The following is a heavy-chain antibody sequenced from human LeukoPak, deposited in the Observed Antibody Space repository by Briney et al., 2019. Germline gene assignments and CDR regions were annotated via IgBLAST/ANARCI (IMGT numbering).Heavy chain of an antibody. J-gene: IGHJ4*02. CDR3: ARCGAAETTHFSH. D-gene: IGHD4-17*01. CDR1: GYSFSIYG. CDR2: ISASDGST. V-gene: IGHV1-18*01. Sequence: ASVKVSCKASGYSFSIYGITWARQAPGRGLEYLGWISASDGSTNYAQKVQDRVTMTTDTSTSTAYLELRSLRSEDTAMYYCARCGAAETTHFSHWGQGTLVTVSS.